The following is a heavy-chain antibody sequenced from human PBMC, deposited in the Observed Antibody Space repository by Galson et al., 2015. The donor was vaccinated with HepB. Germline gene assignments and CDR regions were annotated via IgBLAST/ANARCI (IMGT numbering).Heavy chain of an antibody. CDR1: GFSFTRYT. D-gene: IGHD2-15*01. J-gene: IGHJ4*02. V-gene: IGHV3-23*01. Sequence: SLRLSCAASGFSFTRYTMTWVRQAPGKGLEWVSSITSSGGNSYYTDSVNGRFTVSRINSKNTLLLHLNSLRAEDTAMYFCAKDGIMVANNPYHFHFWGQGTLVTVSS. CDR3: AKDGIMVANNPYHFHF. CDR2: ITSSGGNS.